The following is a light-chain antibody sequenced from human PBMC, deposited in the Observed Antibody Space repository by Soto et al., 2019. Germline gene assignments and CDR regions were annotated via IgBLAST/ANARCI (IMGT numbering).Light chain of an antibody. Sequence: EIVLTQSPGTLSLSPGERATLSCRASQSVSSSYLAWYQQKPGLAPRLLIYGASSRATGIPDRFSGSGSGTDFILTISRLEPEDFAVYYCQQYGSSPRTFGQGTKVDIK. J-gene: IGKJ1*01. V-gene: IGKV3-20*01. CDR3: QQYGSSPRT. CDR1: QSVSSSY. CDR2: GAS.